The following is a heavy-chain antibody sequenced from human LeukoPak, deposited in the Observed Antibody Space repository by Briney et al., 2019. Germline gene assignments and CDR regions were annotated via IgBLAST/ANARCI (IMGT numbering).Heavy chain of an antibody. CDR2: IIPIFGTA. J-gene: IGHJ4*02. CDR3: ARDLGEYSREYYFDY. V-gene: IGHV1-69*05. D-gene: IGHD6-6*01. Sequence: ASVKVSCKASGGTFSSYAISWVRQAPGRGLEWMGRIIPIFGTANYAQKFQGRVTITRDESTGTAYMELSSLRSEDTAVYYCARDLGEYSREYYFDYWGQGTLVTVSS. CDR1: GGTFSSYA.